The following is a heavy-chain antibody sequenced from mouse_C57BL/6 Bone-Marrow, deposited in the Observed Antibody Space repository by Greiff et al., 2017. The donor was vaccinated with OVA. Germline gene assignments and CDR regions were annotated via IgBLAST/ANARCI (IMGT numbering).Heavy chain of an antibody. CDR3: ARDRSSYWYFDV. CDR1: GFTFSDYY. Sequence: EVKVVESEGGLVQPGSSMKLSCTASGFTFSDYYMAWVRQVPEKGLEWVANINYDGSSTYYLDSLKSRFIISRDNAKNILYLQMSSLKSEDTATYYCARDRSSYWYFDVWGTGTTVSVSS. J-gene: IGHJ1*03. V-gene: IGHV5-16*01. D-gene: IGHD1-1*01. CDR2: INYDGSST.